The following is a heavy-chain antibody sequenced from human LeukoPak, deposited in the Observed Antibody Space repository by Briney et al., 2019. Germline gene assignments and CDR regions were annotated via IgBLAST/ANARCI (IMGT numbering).Heavy chain of an antibody. J-gene: IGHJ4*02. CDR2: IYYSGST. V-gene: IGHV4-39*01. Sequence: SETLSLTCTVSGGSISSYYWGWIRQPPGKGLERIGSIYYSGSTYYNPSLKSRVTISVDTSKNQFSLNLSSVTVSDTAVYYCARRWVGYYDSSGYYFDYWGQGILVTVSS. CDR1: GGSISSYY. D-gene: IGHD3-22*01. CDR3: ARRWVGYYDSSGYYFDY.